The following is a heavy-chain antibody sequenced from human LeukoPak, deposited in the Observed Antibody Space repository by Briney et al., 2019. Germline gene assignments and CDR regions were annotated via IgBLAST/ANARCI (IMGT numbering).Heavy chain of an antibody. Sequence: PGGSLRLSCAASGFSLSRYWMSWVRQAPGKGLEWVANIGKDGTGNHYVDSVKGRFTISRDNAKNSVYLEMNSLRAGDTAVYYCARDLDFYATDYWGQGTLVTVSS. D-gene: IGHD2/OR15-2a*01. CDR3: ARDLDFYATDY. V-gene: IGHV3-7*01. CDR1: GFSLSRYW. CDR2: IGKDGTGN. J-gene: IGHJ4*02.